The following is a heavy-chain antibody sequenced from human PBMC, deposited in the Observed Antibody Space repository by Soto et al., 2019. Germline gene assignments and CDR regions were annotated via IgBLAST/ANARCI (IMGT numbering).Heavy chain of an antibody. CDR3: ARGASPGYSSGRQSYNWFDP. V-gene: IGHV3-33*01. D-gene: IGHD6-19*01. Sequence: PGGSLRLSCAASGFTFSSYGMHWVRQAPGKGLEWVAVIWYDGSNKYYADSVKGRFTISRDNSKNTLYLQMNSLRAEDTAVYYCARGASPGYSSGRQSYNWFDPWGRGTLVTVSS. J-gene: IGHJ5*02. CDR1: GFTFSSYG. CDR2: IWYDGSNK.